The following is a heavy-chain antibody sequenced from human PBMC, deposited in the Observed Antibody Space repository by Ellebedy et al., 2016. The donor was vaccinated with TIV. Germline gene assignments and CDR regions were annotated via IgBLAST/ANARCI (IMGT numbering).Heavy chain of an antibody. CDR3: ARDPDTSSKIDF. CDR1: GFSFNNYW. D-gene: IGHD5-18*01. V-gene: IGHV3-69-1*01. Sequence: GESLKISXAASGFSFNNYWMHRVRQAPGKGLEWVARISTDGHTWNADSVKGRFTISRDNARNSLYLQMNSLRAEDTAVYYCARDPDTSSKIDFWGQGTLVIVSS. CDR2: ISTDGHT. J-gene: IGHJ4*02.